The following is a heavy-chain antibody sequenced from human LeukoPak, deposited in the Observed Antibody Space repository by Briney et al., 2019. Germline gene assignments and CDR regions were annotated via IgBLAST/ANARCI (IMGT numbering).Heavy chain of an antibody. D-gene: IGHD6-19*01. CDR1: GGSISSYY. V-gene: IGHV4-59*01. Sequence: SETLSLTCTVSGGSISSYYWSWIRQPPGKGLEWIGYIYYSGRTNYNPSLKSRVTISVDTSKNQFSLKLSSVTTADTAVYYCAREGGIAVAGLDNWGQGTLVTVSS. J-gene: IGHJ4*02. CDR3: AREGGIAVAGLDN. CDR2: IYYSGRT.